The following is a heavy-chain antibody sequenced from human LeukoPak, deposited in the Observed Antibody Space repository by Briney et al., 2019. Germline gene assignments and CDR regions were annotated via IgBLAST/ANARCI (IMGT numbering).Heavy chain of an antibody. J-gene: IGHJ3*02. Sequence: PSETLSLTCTVSGGSIGSGSYYWSWIRQPAGKGLEWIGRIYTSGSTNYNASLKSRVTISVDRSKNQFSLKLSSVSAADTAVYYCARDLWFGAGRVFDIWGQGRMVTVSS. D-gene: IGHD3-10*01. V-gene: IGHV4-61*02. CDR2: IYTSGST. CDR1: GGSIGSGSYY. CDR3: ARDLWFGAGRVFDI.